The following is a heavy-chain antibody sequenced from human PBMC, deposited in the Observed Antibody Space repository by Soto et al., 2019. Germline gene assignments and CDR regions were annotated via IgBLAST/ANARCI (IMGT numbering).Heavy chain of an antibody. Sequence: QVHLVQSGAEVKKPGASVKVSGKASGYTFTSYGITWVRQAPGQGLEWMGWISAHNGNTDYAQKRQGRVIVTRDTSTSTAYMELRSMISDDTAVYYCARGRYGDYWGQGARVTVSS. CDR2: ISAHNGNT. V-gene: IGHV1-18*01. J-gene: IGHJ4*02. CDR1: GYTFTSYG. D-gene: IGHD1-1*01. CDR3: ARGRYGDY.